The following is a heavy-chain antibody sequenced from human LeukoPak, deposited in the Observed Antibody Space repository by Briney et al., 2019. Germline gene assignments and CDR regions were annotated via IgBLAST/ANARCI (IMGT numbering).Heavy chain of an antibody. Sequence: GGSLRLSCAASGFTFSNYAMSWVRQAPGKGLEWVSTISSSGGSTYYADSVKGRFTISRDNAKNSLYLQMNSLRAEDTAVYYCARVFCYYDSSGYTFLLDYWGQGTLVTVSS. V-gene: IGHV3-23*01. J-gene: IGHJ4*02. CDR3: ARVFCYYDSSGYTFLLDY. CDR1: GFTFSNYA. CDR2: ISSSGGST. D-gene: IGHD3-22*01.